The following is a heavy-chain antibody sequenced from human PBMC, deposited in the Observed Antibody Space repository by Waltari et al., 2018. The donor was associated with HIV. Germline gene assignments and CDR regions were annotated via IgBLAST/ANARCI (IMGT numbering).Heavy chain of an antibody. J-gene: IGHJ4*02. CDR2: IYHSGST. CDR1: GGSISSSNW. D-gene: IGHD3-9*01. V-gene: IGHV4-4*02. Sequence: QVQLQESGPGLVKPSGTLSLTCAVSGGSISSSNWWSWVRQPPGKGLEGLGEIYHSGSTNYNPSLKSRVTISVDKSKNQFSLKLSSVTAADTAVYYCASRGTLSTYYDILTGYSGATHLDYWGQGTLVTVSS. CDR3: ASRGTLSTYYDILTGYSGATHLDY.